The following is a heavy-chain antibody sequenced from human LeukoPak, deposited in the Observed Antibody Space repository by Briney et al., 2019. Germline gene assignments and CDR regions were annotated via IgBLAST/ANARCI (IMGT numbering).Heavy chain of an antibody. CDR2: ISWNSGSI. D-gene: IGHD3-3*01. V-gene: IGHV3-9*01. Sequence: GGSLRLSCAGSGFIFNNYAMHWVRQPPGKGLEWVSGISWNSGSIGYADSVKGRFTISRDNAKNSLYLQMNSLRAEDTALYYCAKDSSLEWLSPLYGMDVWGQGTTVTVSS. CDR3: AKDSSLEWLSPLYGMDV. J-gene: IGHJ6*02. CDR1: GFIFNNYA.